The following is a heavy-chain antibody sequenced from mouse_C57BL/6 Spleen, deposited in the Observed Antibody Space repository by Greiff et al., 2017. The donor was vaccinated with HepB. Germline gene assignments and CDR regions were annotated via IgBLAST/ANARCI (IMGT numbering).Heavy chain of an antibody. Sequence: QVQLQQPGAELVKPGASVKMSCKASGYTFTTYCITWVKQRPGQGLEWIGDFYPGSGSTNYNEKFKGKATLTVDTSSSTAYMQLSSLTSEDSAVYYCARTEGSGTGEYYFDDWGKGTTLTVSS. J-gene: IGHJ2*01. V-gene: IGHV1-55*01. CDR3: ARTEGSGTGEYYFDD. D-gene: IGHD3-3*01. CDR1: GYTFTTYC. CDR2: FYPGSGST.